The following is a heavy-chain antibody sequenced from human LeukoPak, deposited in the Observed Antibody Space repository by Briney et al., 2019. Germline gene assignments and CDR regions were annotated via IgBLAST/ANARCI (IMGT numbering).Heavy chain of an antibody. D-gene: IGHD1-26*01. CDR3: ARRFRIVGATTGLIDY. J-gene: IGHJ4*02. CDR1: GFTFSSYS. V-gene: IGHV3-21*01. Sequence: GGSLRLSCAASGFTFSSYSMNWVRQAPGKGLEWVSSISSSSSYIYYADSVKGRFTISRDNAKSSLYLQMNSLRAEDTAVYYCARRFRIVGATTGLIDYWGQGTLVTVSS. CDR2: ISSSSSYI.